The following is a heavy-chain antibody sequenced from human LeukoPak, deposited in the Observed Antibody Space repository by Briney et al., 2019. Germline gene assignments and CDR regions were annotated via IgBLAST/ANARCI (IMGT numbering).Heavy chain of an antibody. Sequence: GGSLRLSCAASGFTFSSYGMHWVRQAPGKGLEWVASIRYDGSNKYYADSVKGRFTISRDNSKNTLYLQMNSLRAEDTAVYYCAKDQGGCSSTSCYRVFDYWGQGTLVTVSS. CDR2: IRYDGSNK. CDR1: GFTFSSYG. D-gene: IGHD2-2*02. J-gene: IGHJ4*02. V-gene: IGHV3-30*02. CDR3: AKDQGGCSSTSCYRVFDY.